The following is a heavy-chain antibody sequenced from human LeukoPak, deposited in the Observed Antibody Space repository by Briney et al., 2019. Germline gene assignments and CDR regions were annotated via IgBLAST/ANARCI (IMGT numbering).Heavy chain of an antibody. CDR1: GFTFSSYA. Sequence: GGSLRLSCAASGFTFSSYAMSWVRQAPGKGLEWVSAISGSGGSTYYADSVKGRFTISRDNSKNTLYLQMNSLRAEDTAVYYCAREEIVVVVAATEAFDYWGQGTLVTVSS. J-gene: IGHJ4*02. CDR2: ISGSGGST. CDR3: AREEIVVVVAATEAFDY. D-gene: IGHD2-15*01. V-gene: IGHV3-23*01.